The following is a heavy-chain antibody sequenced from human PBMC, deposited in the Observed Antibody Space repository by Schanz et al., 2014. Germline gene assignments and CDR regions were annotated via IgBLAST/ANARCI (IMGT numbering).Heavy chain of an antibody. J-gene: IGHJ4*02. CDR1: GYTFTSYY. Sequence: QVQLVQSGVEVKRPGASVRVSCKASGYTFTSYYMHWVRQAPGQGLEWMGIINPSGGSTSYAQKFQGRVTMTEDTSTETAYMEMTDLKFEDAGLYYCAIHYGDRPLWGQGTLIAVSS. CDR2: INPSGGST. D-gene: IGHD4-17*01. V-gene: IGHV1-46*01. CDR3: AIHYGDRPL.